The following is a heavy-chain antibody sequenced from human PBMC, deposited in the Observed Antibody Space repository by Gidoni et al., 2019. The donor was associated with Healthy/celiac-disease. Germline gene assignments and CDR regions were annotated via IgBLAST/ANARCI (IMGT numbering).Heavy chain of an antibody. CDR1: GFTFSSYA. D-gene: IGHD2-15*01. CDR3: ARDDDCSGGSCYFDYYYGMDV. CDR2: ISYYGSNK. J-gene: IGHJ6*02. Sequence: QVQLVASGGGVVQPGRSLRLSCAASGFTFSSYAMHWVRQAPGKGLEWVAVISYYGSNKYYADSVKGRFTISRDNSKNTLYLQMNSLRAEDTAVYYCARDDDCSGGSCYFDYYYGMDVWGQGTTVTVSS. V-gene: IGHV3-30-3*01.